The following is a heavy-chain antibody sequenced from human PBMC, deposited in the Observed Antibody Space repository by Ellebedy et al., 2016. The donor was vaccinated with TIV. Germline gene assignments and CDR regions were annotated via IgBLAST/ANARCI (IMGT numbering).Heavy chain of an antibody. CDR2: VSDTGFT. D-gene: IGHD3-3*01. CDR3: TRLYGFRSGYPNFDF. V-gene: IGHV4-59*01. Sequence: SETLSLTXTVSGGPISTYYWNWIRQPPGKGLEWIGYVSDTGFTKYNPSLKSRVTISVDTSKNRLSLKLSSVAAADTAVYHCTRLYGFRSGYPNFDFWGRGTLVSVSS. J-gene: IGHJ4*02. CDR1: GGPISTYY.